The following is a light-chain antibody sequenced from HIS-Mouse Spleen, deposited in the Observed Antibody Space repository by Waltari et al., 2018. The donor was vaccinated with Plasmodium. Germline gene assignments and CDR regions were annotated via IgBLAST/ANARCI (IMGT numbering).Light chain of an antibody. CDR3: YSAADNNRV. V-gene: IGLV3-27*01. Sequence: SYELTQPSSVSPGQTARITCSGDVLAKKYARWFQQKPGQAPVLVFYKDSERPSGIPERFSGSSAGTTVTLTISGAQVEDEADYYCYSAADNNRVFGGGTKLTVL. CDR1: VLAKKY. J-gene: IGLJ3*02. CDR2: KDS.